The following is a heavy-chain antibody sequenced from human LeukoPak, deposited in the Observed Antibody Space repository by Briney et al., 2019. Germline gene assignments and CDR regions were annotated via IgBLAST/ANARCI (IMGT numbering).Heavy chain of an antibody. J-gene: IGHJ4*02. D-gene: IGHD3-22*01. CDR2: IDSSSNTI. Sequence: PGESLRLSCAASGFTFSSYTMNWVRQSPGKGLEWISYIDSSSNTIYYADSVKGRFTISRDNAKNSLYLQMNSPRVEDTAVYYCAGNGHRSVWTMIVVLWGQGTLVTVSS. V-gene: IGHV3-48*04. CDR3: AGNGHRSVWTMIVVL. CDR1: GFTFSSYT.